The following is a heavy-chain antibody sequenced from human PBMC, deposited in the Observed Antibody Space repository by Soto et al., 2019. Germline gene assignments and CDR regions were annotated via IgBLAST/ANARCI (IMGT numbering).Heavy chain of an antibody. Sequence: PGGSLRLSCAASGFTFSSYAMSWVRQAPGKGLEWVSAISGSGGSTYYADSVKGRFTISRDNSKNTLYLQMNSLRAEDTAVYYCAKSKYKGLRFFDWLFSTFDYWGQGTLVTVSS. CDR1: GFTFSSYA. CDR3: AKSKYKGLRFFDWLFSTFDY. CDR2: ISGSGGST. J-gene: IGHJ4*02. V-gene: IGHV3-23*01. D-gene: IGHD3-3*01.